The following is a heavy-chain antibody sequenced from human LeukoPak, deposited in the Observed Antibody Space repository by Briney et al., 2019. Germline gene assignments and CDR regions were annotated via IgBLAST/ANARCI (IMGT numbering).Heavy chain of an antibody. CDR1: GGSISSYY. Sequence: SETLSLTCTVSGGSISSYYWSWIRQPPGKGLEWIGEINHSGSTNYNPSLKSRVTISVDTSKNQFSLKLSSVTAADTAVYYCARHGPRFTITSNIVVVPAAILGFDYWGQGTLVTVSS. J-gene: IGHJ4*02. CDR2: INHSGST. D-gene: IGHD2-2*01. CDR3: ARHGPRFTITSNIVVVPAAILGFDY. V-gene: IGHV4-34*01.